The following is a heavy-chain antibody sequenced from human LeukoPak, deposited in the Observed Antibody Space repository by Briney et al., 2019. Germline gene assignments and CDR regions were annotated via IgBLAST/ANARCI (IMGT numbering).Heavy chain of an antibody. CDR1: RFTFSSYS. J-gene: IGHJ4*02. Sequence: PGGSLRLSCAASRFTFSSYSMNWIRQAPGKGLEWVSAISASDGDTYYADSVKGRFSISRDNSKYTLSLQINSLRAEDTAVYYCAKHNQGMQDWGQGTLVTVPS. D-gene: IGHD5-24*01. CDR3: AKHNQGMQD. CDR2: ISASDGDT. V-gene: IGHV3-23*01.